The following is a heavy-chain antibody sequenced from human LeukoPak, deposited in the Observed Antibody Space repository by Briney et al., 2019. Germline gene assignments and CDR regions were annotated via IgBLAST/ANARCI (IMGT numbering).Heavy chain of an antibody. D-gene: IGHD2-2*01. CDR2: MQQHGSET. CDR1: GFSFSNYW. Sequence: GGSLRLSCEASGFSFSNYWMSWVRQAPGKGLEWVANMQQHGSETYYVDSVKGRFTISRDNAKNSLYLQMNSLRAEDTAVYYCATYSSSNGREFQYWGQGTLVTVSS. V-gene: IGHV3-7*01. J-gene: IGHJ1*01. CDR3: ATYSSSNGREFQY.